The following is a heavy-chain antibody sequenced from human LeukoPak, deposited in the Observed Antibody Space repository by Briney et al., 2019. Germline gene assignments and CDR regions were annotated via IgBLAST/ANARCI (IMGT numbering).Heavy chain of an antibody. V-gene: IGHV4-39*07. J-gene: IGHJ4*02. CDR3: ARDICGYNYGCFDS. CDR2: IYYSGST. D-gene: IGHD5-18*01. Sequence: SVTLSLTCTVSGGSISSSSYYWGWIRQPPGKGLEWIGSIYYSGSTYYNPSLKSRVTISVDTSKNQFSLNLRSVTAADTAVYYCARDICGYNYGCFDSWGQGTLVTVSS. CDR1: GGSISSSSYY.